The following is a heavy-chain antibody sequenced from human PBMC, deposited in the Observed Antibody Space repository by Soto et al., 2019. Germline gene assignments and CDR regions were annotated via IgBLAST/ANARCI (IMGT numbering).Heavy chain of an antibody. Sequence: SCAASGFTFSSYSVNWVRQAPGKGLEWVSYISSGSKTIYYADSVKGRFTVSRDNAKNSQYLQMNSLRDEDTAVYYCAREDILGVRSFDYWGQGTLVTVS. CDR3: AREDILGVRSFDY. V-gene: IGHV3-48*02. CDR1: GFTFSSYS. CDR2: ISSGSKTI. J-gene: IGHJ4*02. D-gene: IGHD3-9*01.